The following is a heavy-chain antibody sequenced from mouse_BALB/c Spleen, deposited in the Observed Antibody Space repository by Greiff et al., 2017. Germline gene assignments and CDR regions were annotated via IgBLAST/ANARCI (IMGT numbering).Heavy chain of an antibody. V-gene: IGHV6-6*02. CDR3: TRVFTDYYGSSYNWYFDV. D-gene: IGHD1-1*01. CDR1: GFTFSNYW. Sequence: EVKLMESGGGLVQPGGSMKLSCVASGFTFSNYWMNWVRQSPEKGLEWVAEIRLKSNNYATHYAESVKGRFTISRDDSKSSVYLQMNNLRAEDTGIYYCTRVFTDYYGSSYNWYFDVWGAGTTVTVSS. CDR2: IRLKSNNYAT. J-gene: IGHJ1*01.